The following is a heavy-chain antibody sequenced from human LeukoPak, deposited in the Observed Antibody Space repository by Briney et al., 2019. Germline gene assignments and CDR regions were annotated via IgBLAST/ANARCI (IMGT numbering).Heavy chain of an antibody. Sequence: SETLSLTCTVSGGSISSYYWGWIRQPPGKGLEWIGSIYYSGSTYYNPSLKSRVTISVDTSKNQFSLKLSSVTAADTAVYYCARGLFTVAWFDPWGQGTLVTVSS. V-gene: IGHV4-39*07. CDR1: GGSISSYY. CDR2: IYYSGST. J-gene: IGHJ5*02. CDR3: ARGLFTVAWFDP. D-gene: IGHD4-23*01.